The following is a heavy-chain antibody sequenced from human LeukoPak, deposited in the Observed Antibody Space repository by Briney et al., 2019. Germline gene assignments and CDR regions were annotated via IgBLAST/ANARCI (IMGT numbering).Heavy chain of an antibody. CDR1: GFTFSSYS. Sequence: PGGSLRRSCAASGFTFSSYSMNWVRQAPGKGLEWVSSISSSSSYIYYADSVKSRFTISRDNAKNSLYLQMNSLRAEDTAVYYCARKGSSGYYFDYWGQGTLVTVSS. D-gene: IGHD3-22*01. CDR3: ARKGSSGYYFDY. V-gene: IGHV3-21*01. CDR2: ISSSSSYI. J-gene: IGHJ4*02.